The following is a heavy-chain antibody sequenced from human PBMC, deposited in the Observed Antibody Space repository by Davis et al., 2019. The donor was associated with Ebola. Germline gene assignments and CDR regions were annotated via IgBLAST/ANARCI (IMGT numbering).Heavy chain of an antibody. CDR1: GNTISTYT. V-gene: IGHV1-69*06. CDR2: IIPLFGTT. J-gene: IGHJ4*02. CDR3: ARGPSVATAHYFDY. D-gene: IGHD2-21*02. Sequence: AASVKVSCKASGNTISTYTIDWVRQAPGQGLEWMGGIIPLFGTTNYAQKFRGRVMITADKSTRIAYMELNSLTSEDPAVYYCARGPSVATAHYFDYWGQGTLVTVSS.